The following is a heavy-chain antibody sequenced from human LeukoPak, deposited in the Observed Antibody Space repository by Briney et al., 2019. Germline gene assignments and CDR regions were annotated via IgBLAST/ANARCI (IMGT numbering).Heavy chain of an antibody. D-gene: IGHD1-14*01. CDR1: GFIFNSYA. CDR2: ISGFGGSI. J-gene: IGHJ6*02. CDR3: ARGDHRDGMDV. V-gene: IGHV3-23*01. Sequence: PGGSLRLSCAASGFIFNSYAMNWVRQAPGKGLEWVSTISGFGGSIYYADSVKGRFTISRDNSEDTLYLQMNSLRPQDAAIYYCARGDHRDGMDVWGQGTTVSVSS.